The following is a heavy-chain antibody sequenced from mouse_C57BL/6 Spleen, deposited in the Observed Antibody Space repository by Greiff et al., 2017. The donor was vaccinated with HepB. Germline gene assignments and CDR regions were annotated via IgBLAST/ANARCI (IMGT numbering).Heavy chain of an antibody. Sequence: VKLQESGAELVRPGTSVKVSCKASGYAFTNYLIEWVKQRPGQGLEWIGVINPGSGGTNYNEKFKGKATLTADKSSSTAYMQLSSLTSEDSAVYFCARGYYCSSLDYWGQGTTLTVSS. J-gene: IGHJ2*01. CDR2: INPGSGGT. CDR1: GYAFTNYL. CDR3: ARGYYCSSLDY. D-gene: IGHD1-1*01. V-gene: IGHV1-54*01.